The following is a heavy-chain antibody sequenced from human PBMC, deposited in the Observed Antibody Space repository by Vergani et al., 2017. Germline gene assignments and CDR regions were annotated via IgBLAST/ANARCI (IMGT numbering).Heavy chain of an antibody. CDR3: ARASGSYPCYYGMDV. J-gene: IGHJ6*02. V-gene: IGHV4-30-4*08. D-gene: IGHD1-26*01. CDR1: GGSISSSDYH. CDR2: IYYSGST. Sequence: QLQLHKSGPGLVKPSETLSLTCTLSGGSISSSDYHWSWICQPPGKGPEWIGYIYYSGSTYYNPSLKSRVTISVDTSKNQFSLKLSSVTAADTAVYYCARASGSYPCYYGMDVWGQGTTVTVSS.